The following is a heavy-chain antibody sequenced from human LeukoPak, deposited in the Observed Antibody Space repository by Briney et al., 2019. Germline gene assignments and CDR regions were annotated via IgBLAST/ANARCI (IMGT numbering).Heavy chain of an antibody. Sequence: GGSLRLSCAASGFTFSSYSMNWVRQAPGKGLEWVSYISSSSTIYYADSVKGRFTISRGNAKNSLYLQMNSLRDEDTAVYYCARTMIVVDNYAFDIWGQGTMVTVSS. CDR1: GFTFSSYS. V-gene: IGHV3-48*02. CDR3: ARTMIVVDNYAFDI. CDR2: ISSSSTI. J-gene: IGHJ3*02. D-gene: IGHD3-22*01.